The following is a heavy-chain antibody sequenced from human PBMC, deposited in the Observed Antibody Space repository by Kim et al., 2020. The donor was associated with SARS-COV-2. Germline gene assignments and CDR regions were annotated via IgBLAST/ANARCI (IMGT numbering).Heavy chain of an antibody. CDR1: GFTFSSYW. V-gene: IGHV3-7*03. CDR2: IKQDGSEK. CDR3: ARAVYVLLWFGELPSHFDY. J-gene: IGHJ4*02. Sequence: GGSLRLSCAASGFTFSSYWMSWVRQAPGKGLEWVANIKQDGSEKYYVDSVKGRFTISRDNAKNSLYLQMNSLRAEDTAVYYCARAVYVLLWFGELPSHFDYWGQGTLVTVSS. D-gene: IGHD3-10*01.